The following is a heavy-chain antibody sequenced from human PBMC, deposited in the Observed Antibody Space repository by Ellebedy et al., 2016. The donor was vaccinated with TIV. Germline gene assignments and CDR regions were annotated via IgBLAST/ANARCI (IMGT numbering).Heavy chain of an antibody. CDR3: ARLGVIAAAGVGDY. J-gene: IGHJ4*02. Sequence: PGGSLRLSCAASGFTFSGYYMSWFRQTPGKGPAWVSYISYSGDVMYYADSVKGRFTTSRDNAGNSLYLQMNSLRDEDTAVYYCARLGVIAAAGVGDYWGQGTLVIVSS. CDR1: GFTFSGYY. D-gene: IGHD6-13*01. CDR2: ISYSGDVM. V-gene: IGHV3-11*01.